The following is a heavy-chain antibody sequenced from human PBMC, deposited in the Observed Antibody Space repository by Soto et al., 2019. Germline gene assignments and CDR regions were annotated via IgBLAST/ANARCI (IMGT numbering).Heavy chain of an antibody. J-gene: IGHJ4*02. CDR2: IYYSGST. CDR1: GGSISSSSYY. Sequence: PSETLSLTCTVSGGSISSSSYYWGWIRQPPGKGLEWIGSIYYSGSTYYNPSLKSRVTISVDTSKNQFSLKLSSVTAADTAVYYCARRVTIFGVVHFDYWGQGTLVTVSS. V-gene: IGHV4-39*01. CDR3: ARRVTIFGVVHFDY. D-gene: IGHD3-3*01.